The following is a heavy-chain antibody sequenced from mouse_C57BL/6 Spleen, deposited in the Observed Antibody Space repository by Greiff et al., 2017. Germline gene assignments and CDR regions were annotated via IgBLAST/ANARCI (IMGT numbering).Heavy chain of an antibody. CDR2: IDPNRGGT. CDR3: AREGIGSRYFDV. J-gene: IGHJ1*03. D-gene: IGHD1-1*01. Sequence: QVQLQQPGAELVKPGASVKLSCKASGYTFTSYWMHWVQQRPGRCLKWNGRIDPNRGGTKYNETFKSKGTLTVDKPSSTAYIQLSSLTSEDAAVYYCAREGIGSRYFDVWGTGTTVTVSS. CDR1: GYTFTSYW. V-gene: IGHV1-72*01.